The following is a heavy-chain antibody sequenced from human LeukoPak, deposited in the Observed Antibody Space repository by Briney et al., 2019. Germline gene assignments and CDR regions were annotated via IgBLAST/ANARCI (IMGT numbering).Heavy chain of an antibody. CDR3: ARDSPPDD. V-gene: IGHV3-23*01. Sequence: GGSLRLSCAASGFTFSSFGMSWVRQAPGKGLEWVSAISGSGGSTYYADSVKGRFTISRDNAKNSLYLQMNSLRAEDTAVYYCARDSPPDDRGQGTLVTVSS. CDR1: GFTFSSFG. J-gene: IGHJ4*02. CDR2: ISGSGGST.